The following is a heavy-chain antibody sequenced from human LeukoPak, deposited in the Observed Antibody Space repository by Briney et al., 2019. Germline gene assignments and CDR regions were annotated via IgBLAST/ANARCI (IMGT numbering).Heavy chain of an antibody. CDR3: GIFMDVVTGSMS. CDR2: ISHGGSN. D-gene: IGHD2-21*01. V-gene: IGHV4-34*08. CDR1: DWTLISYY. J-gene: IGHJ4*02. Sequence: SETLSLTCGVYDWTLISYYCHWIRQAPGKGLEWIGEISHGGSNKHNPAPERRVTITQETSKRKISLKKNTRTTADDSVDYCGIFMDVVTGSMSWGLGSLVTVSS.